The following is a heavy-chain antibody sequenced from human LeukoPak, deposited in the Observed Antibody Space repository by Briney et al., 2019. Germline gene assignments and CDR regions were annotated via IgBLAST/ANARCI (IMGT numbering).Heavy chain of an antibody. CDR1: GFTFADYG. D-gene: IGHD2-2*02. Sequence: GGSLRLSCATSGFTFADYGMSWVRQAPGKGLEWVAGINRNGGGTGYADSVKGRFTISSDSAKNSLYLQMNSLGAEDTAFYYCARGYCSSISCYNFDNWGQGTLVTVSS. CDR2: INRNGGGT. V-gene: IGHV3-20*04. CDR3: ARGYCSSISCYNFDN. J-gene: IGHJ4*02.